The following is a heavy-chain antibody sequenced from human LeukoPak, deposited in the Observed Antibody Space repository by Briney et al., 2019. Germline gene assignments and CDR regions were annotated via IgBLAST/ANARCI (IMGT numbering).Heavy chain of an antibody. CDR1: GFTFTSSA. CDR3: AAVDFWSGADFDY. Sequence: ASVKVSCKASGFTFTSSAVQWVRQARGQRLEWIGWIVVGSGNTNYAQKFQERVTITRDMSTSTAYMELSSLRSEDTAVYYCAAVDFWSGADFDYWGQGTLVTVSS. CDR2: IVVGSGNT. J-gene: IGHJ4*02. V-gene: IGHV1-58*01. D-gene: IGHD3-3*01.